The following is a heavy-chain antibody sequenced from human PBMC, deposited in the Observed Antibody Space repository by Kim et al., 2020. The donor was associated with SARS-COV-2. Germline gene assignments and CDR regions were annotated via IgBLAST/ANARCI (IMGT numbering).Heavy chain of an antibody. V-gene: IGHV4-34*01. CDR3: ARGRQLLWFGELSRNSADGLDY. CDR2: INHSGST. Sequence: SETLSLTCAVYGGSFSGYYWSWIRQPPGKGLEWIGEINHSGSTNYNPSLKSRVTISVDTSKNQFSLKLSSVTAADTAVYYCARGRQLLWFGELSRNSADGLDYWGQGTLVTVSS. J-gene: IGHJ4*02. CDR1: GGSFSGYY. D-gene: IGHD3-10*01.